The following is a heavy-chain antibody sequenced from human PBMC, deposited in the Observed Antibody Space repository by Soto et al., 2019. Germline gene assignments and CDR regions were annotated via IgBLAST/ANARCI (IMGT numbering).Heavy chain of an antibody. J-gene: IGHJ2*01. Sequence: EVQLLESGGGLVQPGGSLRLSCAASGFTFSSYAMSWVRQAPGKGLEWVSAISGSGGSTYYADSVKGRFTISRDNSKNTLYLQMNSLRAEDTAVYYCAKDTRIQLWQIYWYFDLWGRGTLVTVSS. CDR2: ISGSGGST. V-gene: IGHV3-23*01. D-gene: IGHD5-18*01. CDR3: AKDTRIQLWQIYWYFDL. CDR1: GFTFSSYA.